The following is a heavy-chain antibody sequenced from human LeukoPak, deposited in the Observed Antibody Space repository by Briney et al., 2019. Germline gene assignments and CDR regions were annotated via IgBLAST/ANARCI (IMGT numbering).Heavy chain of an antibody. J-gene: IGHJ4*02. CDR3: AKDNRRHYTSGPNPDSLH. CDR1: RFIFNNYA. V-gene: IGHV3-9*01. CDR2: ISWNSGSI. D-gene: IGHD6-19*01. Sequence: GGSLRLSCAGSRFIFNNYAMHWVRQPPGKGLEWVSGISWNSGSIDYADSVKGRFTISRDNAKNSLYLQMNSLRVEDTAFYYCAKDNRRHYTSGPNPDSLHWGQGALVTVSS.